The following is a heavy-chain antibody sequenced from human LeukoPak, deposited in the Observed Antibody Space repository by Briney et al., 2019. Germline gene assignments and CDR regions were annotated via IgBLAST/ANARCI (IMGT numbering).Heavy chain of an antibody. D-gene: IGHD4-17*01. CDR1: GFTFDDYA. V-gene: IGHV3-9*01. Sequence: PGGSLRLSCAASGFTFDDYAMHWVRQAPGKSLEWVSGISWNSGSIGYADSVKGRFTISRDNAKNSLYLQMNSLRAEDTAVYYCARVTLLRRAFDIWGQGTMVTVSS. J-gene: IGHJ3*02. CDR3: ARVTLLRRAFDI. CDR2: ISWNSGSI.